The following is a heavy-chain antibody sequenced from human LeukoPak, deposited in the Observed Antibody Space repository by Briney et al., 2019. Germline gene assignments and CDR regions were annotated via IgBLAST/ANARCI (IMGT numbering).Heavy chain of an antibody. CDR2: IYYSGST. J-gene: IGHJ5*02. CDR1: GGSISSGGYY. V-gene: IGHV4-31*03. CDR3: ARSTVVMATLGGWFDP. D-gene: IGHD5-24*01. Sequence: PSETLSLTCTVSGGSISSGGYYWSWIRQHPGKGLEWIGYIYYSGSTYYNPSLKSRVTISVDTSKNQFSLKLSFVTAADTAVYYCARSTVVMATLGGWFDPWGQGTLVTVSS.